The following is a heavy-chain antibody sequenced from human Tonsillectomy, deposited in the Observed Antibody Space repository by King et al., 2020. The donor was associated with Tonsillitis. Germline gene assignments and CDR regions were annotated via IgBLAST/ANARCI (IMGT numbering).Heavy chain of an antibody. V-gene: IGHV3-30*04. CDR1: GFTFSSYA. CDR2: ISHDGSNE. Sequence: VQLVESGGGAVQPGRSLRLSCAASGFTFSSYAMHWVRQAPGKGLEWVAIISHDGSNEHYEDSVKGRFTISRDKSNPPLYLQMNSLRAEDTAGDHCVREDHGSSAYGGGGSFDYWGQGTLVTVSS. CDR3: VREDHGSSAYGGGGSFDY. J-gene: IGHJ4*02. D-gene: IGHD3-22*01.